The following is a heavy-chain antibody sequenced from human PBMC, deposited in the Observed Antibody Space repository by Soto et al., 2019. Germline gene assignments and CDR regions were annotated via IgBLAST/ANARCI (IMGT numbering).Heavy chain of an antibody. J-gene: IGHJ5*02. CDR1: GYTFTTFW. V-gene: IGHV5-10-1*01. Sequence: GESLKISCTGFGYTFTTFWISWVRQMPGKGLEWMGRIDPRDSYVNYSPSFQGHVTISLDKSISTAYLQWGSLKASDTAMYYCARLFCSTTTCDSWFDPWGRGTLVTVSS. CDR3: ARLFCSTTTCDSWFDP. CDR2: IDPRDSYV. D-gene: IGHD2-2*01.